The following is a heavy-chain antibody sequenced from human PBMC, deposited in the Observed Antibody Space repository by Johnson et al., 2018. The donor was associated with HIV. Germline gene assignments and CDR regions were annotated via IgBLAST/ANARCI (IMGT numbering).Heavy chain of an antibody. Sequence: QVQLMESGGGVVQPGGSLRLSCAASGFTFSSYGMHWVRQAPGKGLEWVAFIRYDGSNKYYADSVKGRFTISRYNSKNTLYLQMNSLRAEDTAVYYCASVDSQLDDAFDIWGQGTMVTVSS. CDR1: GFTFSSYG. D-gene: IGHD1-1*01. J-gene: IGHJ3*02. CDR3: ASVDSQLDDAFDI. V-gene: IGHV3-30*02. CDR2: IRYDGSNK.